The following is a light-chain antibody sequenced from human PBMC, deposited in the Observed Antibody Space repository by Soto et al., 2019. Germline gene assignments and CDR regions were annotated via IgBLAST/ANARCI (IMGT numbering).Light chain of an antibody. V-gene: IGKV3-20*01. CDR3: QQYGSSPS. J-gene: IGKJ3*01. Sequence: VLTQCPGTLSLSPGERATLSCRASQRFXSSYSAWYQQKPGKAPGLRISGASSRATGIPDRFSGSGSGTDFTLTISRLEPEDVAVYYCQQYGSSPSFGPGTKVDIK. CDR1: QRFXSSY. CDR2: GAS.